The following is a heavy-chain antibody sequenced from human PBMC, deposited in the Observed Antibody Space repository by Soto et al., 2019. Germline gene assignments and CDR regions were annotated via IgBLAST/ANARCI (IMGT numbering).Heavy chain of an antibody. CDR3: ARHWRTQWLVVYGMDV. CDR1: GGSISSSSYY. D-gene: IGHD6-19*01. V-gene: IGHV4-39*01. Sequence: SETLSLTCTVSGGSISSSSYYWGWIRQPPGKGLEWIGSIYYSGSTYYNPSLKSRVTISVDTSKNQFSLKLSSVTAADTAVYYCARHWRTQWLVVYGMDVWGQGTTVTVS. CDR2: IYYSGST. J-gene: IGHJ6*02.